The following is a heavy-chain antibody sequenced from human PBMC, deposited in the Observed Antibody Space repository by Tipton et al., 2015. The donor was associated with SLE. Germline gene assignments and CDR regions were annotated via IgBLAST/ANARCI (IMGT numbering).Heavy chain of an antibody. D-gene: IGHD5-24*01. V-gene: IGHV5-51*01. CDR2: IYPDDSKV. J-gene: IGHJ2*01. Sequence: GWIRQPPGRGLEWMGIIYPDDSKVTYSPSFEGQVTISVDKSISTAYLEWTSLRALDTAMYYCARRAVALAETRLWFFDLWGRGTLVTVSS. CDR3: ARRAVALAETRLWFFDL.